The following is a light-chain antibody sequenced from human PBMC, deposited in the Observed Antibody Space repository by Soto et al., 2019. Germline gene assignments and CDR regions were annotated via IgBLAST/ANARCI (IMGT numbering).Light chain of an antibody. CDR1: QSLVHSDGIAY. Sequence: DVVMTQSPLSLPVTLGQPSSISCRSEQSLVHSDGIAYFSWFQQRPGRSPRRLIYKVSNRDSGVPARFSGSGSGTDFALKISRVEAEDVGVYYCMQGTHWPITFGQGTRLEIK. CDR3: MQGTHWPIT. J-gene: IGKJ5*01. CDR2: KVS. V-gene: IGKV2-30*02.